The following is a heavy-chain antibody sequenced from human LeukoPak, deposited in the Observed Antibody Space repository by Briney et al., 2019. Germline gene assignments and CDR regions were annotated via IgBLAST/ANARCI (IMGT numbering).Heavy chain of an antibody. V-gene: IGHV3-7*01. CDR2: VKKDGSEK. Sequence: GGSLRLSCTASGFTFSSYWMDWVRQAPGKGLEWVASVKKDGSEKKYVDSVKGRFTISRDNAKNSLYLEMNSLRIEDTAVYYCTRGIVASVIYYYYMDVWGKGTTVTVSS. CDR1: GFTFSSYW. J-gene: IGHJ6*03. D-gene: IGHD5-12*01. CDR3: TRGIVASVIYYYYMDV.